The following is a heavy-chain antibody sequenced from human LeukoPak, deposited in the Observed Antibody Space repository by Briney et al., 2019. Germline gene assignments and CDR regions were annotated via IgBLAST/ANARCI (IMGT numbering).Heavy chain of an antibody. CDR3: ARATTVTLFDY. J-gene: IGHJ4*02. V-gene: IGHV4-59*01. CDR1: GGSINGYY. D-gene: IGHD4-17*01. Sequence: PSETLSLTCTVSGGSINGYYWTWIRLPPGKELEWIGYMYYSGSTNYNPSLKSRVAMSVDTPKNQFSLKLSSVTAADTAVYYCARATTVTLFDYWGQGTLVTVSS. CDR2: MYYSGST.